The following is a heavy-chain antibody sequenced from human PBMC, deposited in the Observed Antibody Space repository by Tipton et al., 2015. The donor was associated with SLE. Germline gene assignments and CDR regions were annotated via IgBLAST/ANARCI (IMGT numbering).Heavy chain of an antibody. Sequence: TLSLTCTVSDGSINSYYGNWIRQAAGEGLEWIGRIYTSGSTDYNPSLKSRVTMSLDKSKNQFTLKVTSVTAADTAVYYCAREPKGGSYYTDVWGQGTLVTVSS. CDR3: AREPKGGSYYTDV. J-gene: IGHJ4*02. CDR1: DGSINSYY. D-gene: IGHD1-26*01. CDR2: IYTSGST. V-gene: IGHV4-4*07.